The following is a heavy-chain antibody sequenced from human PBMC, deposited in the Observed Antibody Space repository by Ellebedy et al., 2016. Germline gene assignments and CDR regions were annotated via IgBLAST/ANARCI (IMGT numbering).Heavy chain of an antibody. D-gene: IGHD2-2*01. Sequence: GESLKISCAASGFTFSSYWMSWVRQAPGKGLEWVANIKQDGSEKYYVDSVKGRFTISRDNAKNSLYLQMNSLRAEDTAVYYCARASQDIVVVPAASSMDVWGQGTTVTVSS. J-gene: IGHJ6*02. V-gene: IGHV3-7*03. CDR1: GFTFSSYW. CDR2: IKQDGSEK. CDR3: ARASQDIVVVPAASSMDV.